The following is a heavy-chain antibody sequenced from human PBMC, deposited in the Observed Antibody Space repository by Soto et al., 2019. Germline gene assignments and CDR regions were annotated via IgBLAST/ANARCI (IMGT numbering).Heavy chain of an antibody. CDR2: IKQDGSEK. V-gene: IGHV3-7*03. Sequence: EVQLVESGGGLVQPGGSLRLSCVASGFTFSSYWMSWVRQAPGKGLEWVANIKQDGSEKYYVDSVEGRFTISRDNAKNSLYFQMNSLRAEDTAVYYCVRDKPGRTAIFGPDYYDYPMDVWGQGTTVTVSS. CDR3: VRDKPGRTAIFGPDYYDYPMDV. CDR1: GFTFSSYW. J-gene: IGHJ6*02. D-gene: IGHD3-3*01.